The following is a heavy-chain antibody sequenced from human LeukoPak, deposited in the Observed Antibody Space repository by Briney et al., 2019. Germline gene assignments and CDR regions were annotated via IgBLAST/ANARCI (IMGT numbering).Heavy chain of an antibody. V-gene: IGHV1-2*02. CDR2: INPNSGDT. Sequence: ASVKVSCKASGNTFTGNYMHWVRQAPGQGLEWMGWINPNSGDTNYAQKFQGRVTMTRDTSISTAYMELSSLRSEDTAVYYCASGTEHSSGGFDYWGQGTLVTVSS. CDR3: ASGTEHSSGGFDY. CDR1: GNTFTGNY. D-gene: IGHD6-19*01. J-gene: IGHJ4*02.